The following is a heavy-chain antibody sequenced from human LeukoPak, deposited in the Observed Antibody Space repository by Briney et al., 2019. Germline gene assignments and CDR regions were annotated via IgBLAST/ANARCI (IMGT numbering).Heavy chain of an antibody. CDR2: ISYDGSNK. CDR1: GFTFSSYG. CDR3: AKDMSGAGNRYFDWLSSTRSDAFDI. D-gene: IGHD3-9*01. Sequence: GGSLRLSCAASGFTFSSYGMRWVRQAPGKGLEWVAVISYDGSNKYYADSVKGRFTISRDNSKNTLYLQMNSLRAEDTAVYYCAKDMSGAGNRYFDWLSSTRSDAFDIWGQGTMVTVSS. V-gene: IGHV3-30*18. J-gene: IGHJ3*02.